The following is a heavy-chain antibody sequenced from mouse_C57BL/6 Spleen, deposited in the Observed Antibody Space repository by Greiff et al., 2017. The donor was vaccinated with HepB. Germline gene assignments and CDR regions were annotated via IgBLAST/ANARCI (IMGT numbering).Heavy chain of an antibody. CDR1: GYTFTSYW. D-gene: IGHD1-1*01. V-gene: IGHV1-50*01. Sequence: QVQLQQPGAELVKPGASVKLSCKASGYTFTSYWMQWVKQRPGQGLEWIGEIDPSDSYTNSNQKFKGKATLTVDTSSSTAYMQLSSLTSEDSAVYYCAREDYYGPRRAMDYWGQGTSVTVSS. CDR2: IDPSDSYT. CDR3: AREDYYGPRRAMDY. J-gene: IGHJ4*01.